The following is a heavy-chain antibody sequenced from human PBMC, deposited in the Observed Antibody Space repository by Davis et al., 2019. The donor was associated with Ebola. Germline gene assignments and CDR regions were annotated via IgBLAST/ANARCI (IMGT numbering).Heavy chain of an antibody. CDR3: ASFTSGYLVY. Sequence: AASVKVSCKASGYTFTSYGISSVRPPPAHGPEWMGWISAHNGNTNYAQKFQGWVTMTTDTSTSTAYMELRSLRSDDTAVYYCASFTSGYLVYWGQGTLVTVSS. J-gene: IGHJ4*02. D-gene: IGHD3-22*01. V-gene: IGHV1-18*01. CDR2: ISAHNGNT. CDR1: GYTFTSYG.